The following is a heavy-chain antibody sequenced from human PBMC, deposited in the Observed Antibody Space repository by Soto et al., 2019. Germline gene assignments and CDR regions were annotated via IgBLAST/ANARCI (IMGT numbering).Heavy chain of an antibody. CDR1: GFMFSIYE. CDR3: ARDHPNRNYGTCFDY. J-gene: IGHJ4*02. V-gene: IGHV3-48*03. Sequence: GALRLSFEPSGFMFSIYEMNWFRQAQGKGLEWVSYISSGGINIHYADSVKGRFTISRDNAKNSLYLQMDNLRAEDTAVYYCARDHPNRNYGTCFDYWGQGTPVTVSS. D-gene: IGHD1-7*01. CDR2: ISSGGINI.